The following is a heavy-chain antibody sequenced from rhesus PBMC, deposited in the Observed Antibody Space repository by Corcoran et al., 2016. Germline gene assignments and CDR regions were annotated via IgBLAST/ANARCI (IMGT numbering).Heavy chain of an antibody. CDR3: ARREYYYSGSLGDYGLDS. D-gene: IGHD3-16*01. Sequence: QLQLQESGPGLVKPSEPLSLTCAVSGGPISSSTRCGWIPQPPGQGLEWVGRISGSGGSTSYNPSLKSRVTISTDTSKNQFSLKLNSVTAADTAVYYCARREYYYSGSLGDYGLDSWGQGVVVTVSS. V-gene: IGHV4-57*02. CDR2: ISGSGGST. J-gene: IGHJ6*01. CDR1: GGPISSSTR.